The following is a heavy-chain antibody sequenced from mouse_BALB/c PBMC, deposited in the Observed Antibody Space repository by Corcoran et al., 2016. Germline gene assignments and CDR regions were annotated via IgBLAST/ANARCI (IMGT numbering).Heavy chain of an antibody. CDR1: GYTFTNYG. Sequence: QIQLVQSGPELEKPGETVKISCKASGYTFTNYGMNWVKQAPGKGLKWMGWINTYTGEPTYADDFKGRFAFSLETSASTADLQINNLKNEDTATYFCARKGDYYYGSSSFYAMDYWGQGTAVTVSS. CDR3: ARKGDYYYGSSSFYAMDY. CDR2: INTYTGEP. D-gene: IGHD1-1*01. V-gene: IGHV9-3-1*01. J-gene: IGHJ4*01.